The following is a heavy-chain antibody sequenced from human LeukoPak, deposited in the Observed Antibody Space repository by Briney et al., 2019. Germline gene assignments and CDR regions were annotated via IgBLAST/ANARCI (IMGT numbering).Heavy chain of an antibody. V-gene: IGHV2-5*01. Sequence: SGPTLVQPTQTLRLTCNFSGFSLTTTTAVGVGWIRQPPGKALEWLASIYYNNDARYRPSLRSRLTITKDTSKNQVVLTMTNMDPVDTATYYCTHRRGLYGYGGFGFDSWGQETLVTVSS. CDR2: IYYNNDA. J-gene: IGHJ4*02. CDR1: GFSLTTTTAVG. CDR3: THRRGLYGYGGFGFDS. D-gene: IGHD4/OR15-4a*01.